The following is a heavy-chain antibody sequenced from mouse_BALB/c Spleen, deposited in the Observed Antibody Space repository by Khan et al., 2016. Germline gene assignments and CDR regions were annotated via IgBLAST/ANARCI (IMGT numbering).Heavy chain of an antibody. D-gene: IGHD2-4*01. V-gene: IGHV1-87*01. Sequence: QVGLQQSGAELARPGASVKLSCKASGYTFTSYWMQWVKQRPGQGLEWIGAIYPGDGDTWYTQKFKGKATLTADKSSSTAYMQLSSLASEDSAVSYYESGRVITAPLAYWGQGTMVTVSA. CDR2: IYPGDGDT. CDR1: GYTFTSYW. J-gene: IGHJ3*01. CDR3: ESGRVITAPLAY.